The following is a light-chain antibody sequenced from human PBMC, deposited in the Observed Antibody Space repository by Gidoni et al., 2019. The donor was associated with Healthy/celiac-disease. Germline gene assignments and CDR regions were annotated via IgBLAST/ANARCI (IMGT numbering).Light chain of an antibody. Sequence: EIVLTQSPGTLPLSPGERAPLSCRASQSVSSSYLAWYQQKPGQAPRLLIYGASSRATGIPDRFSGSGSGTDFTLTISRLEPGDFAVYYCQQYGSSPETFGGGTKVEIK. V-gene: IGKV3-20*01. CDR3: QQYGSSPET. CDR1: QSVSSSY. J-gene: IGKJ4*01. CDR2: GAS.